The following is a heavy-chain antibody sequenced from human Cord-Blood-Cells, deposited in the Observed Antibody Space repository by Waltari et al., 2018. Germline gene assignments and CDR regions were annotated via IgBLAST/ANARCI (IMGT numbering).Heavy chain of an antibody. D-gene: IGHD6-13*01. CDR3: ARVRNRYSSSWYDY. J-gene: IGHJ4*02. Sequence: QVQLVQSGAEVKKPGASVKVSCKASGYTFTGYYMHWVRQAPGQGLEWMGWINPNSGGINDAQKFQGRVTMTRYTSISTAYMELSRLRSNDTAVYYCARVRNRYSSSWYDYWGQGTLVTVSS. CDR1: GYTFTGYY. V-gene: IGHV1-2*02. CDR2: INPNSGGI.